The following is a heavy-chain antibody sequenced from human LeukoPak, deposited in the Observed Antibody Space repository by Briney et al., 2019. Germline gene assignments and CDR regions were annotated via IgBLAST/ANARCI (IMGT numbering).Heavy chain of an antibody. CDR1: GFTFSDYY. D-gene: IGHD3-16*01. CDR3: ASSARKVATFRGESVWGSFDLDY. CDR2: ISSSGSTI. J-gene: IGHJ4*02. Sequence: PGGSLRLSCAASGFTFSDYYMSWIRQAPGKGLEWVSYISSSGSTIYYADSVKGRFTISRDNAKNSLYLQMNSLRSDDTAVYYCASSARKVATFRGESVWGSFDLDYWGQGTLVTVSS. V-gene: IGHV3-11*01.